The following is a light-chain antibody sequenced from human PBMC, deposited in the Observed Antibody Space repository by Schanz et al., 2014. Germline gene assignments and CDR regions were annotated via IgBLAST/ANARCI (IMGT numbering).Light chain of an antibody. Sequence: EIVLTQSPGTLSLSPGERATLSCRASQNVNSNYLAWYQQNPGQAPRLLIYGASSRATGIPDRFTGSGSGTDFTLTISRLEPEDFAVYYCQQCATSPFTFGPGTNVDIK. V-gene: IGKV3-20*01. J-gene: IGKJ3*01. CDR3: QQCATSPFT. CDR2: GAS. CDR1: QNVNSNY.